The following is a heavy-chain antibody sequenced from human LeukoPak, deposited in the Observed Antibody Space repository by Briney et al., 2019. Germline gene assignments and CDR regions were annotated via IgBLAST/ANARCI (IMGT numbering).Heavy chain of an antibody. V-gene: IGHV4-39*01. CDR2: IYYSGST. CDR1: GGSISSSSYY. D-gene: IGHD1-26*01. Sequence: PSETLSLTCTVSGGSISSSSYYWGWIRQPPGKGLEWIGSIYYSGSTYYNPSLKSRVTISVDTSKNQFSLKLSSVTAADTAVYHCARLLTLWGWELLRRKTDAFDIWGQGTMVTVSS. CDR3: ARLLTLWGWELLRRKTDAFDI. J-gene: IGHJ3*02.